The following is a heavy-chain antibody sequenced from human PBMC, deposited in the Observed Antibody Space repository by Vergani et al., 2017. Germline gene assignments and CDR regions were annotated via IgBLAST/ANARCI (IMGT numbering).Heavy chain of an antibody. CDR2: IIPIFGTA. CDR1: GGTFKSNT. Sequence: QVQLVQSGAEVKKPGSSVKVSCKTSGGTFKSNTFSWVRQAPGQGLEWMGGIIPIFGTADYAQDFQGRLSITADESTNTAYMELSSLRSEDTAVYYCARSHSRGYYDSSGYHDYWGQGTLVTVSS. J-gene: IGHJ4*02. V-gene: IGHV1-69*01. CDR3: ARSHSRGYYDSSGYHDY. D-gene: IGHD3-22*01.